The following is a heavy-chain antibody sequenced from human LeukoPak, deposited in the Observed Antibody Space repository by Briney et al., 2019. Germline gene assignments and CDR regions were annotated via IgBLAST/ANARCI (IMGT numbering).Heavy chain of an antibody. CDR2: MNPNSGNT. Sequence: GASVKVSCKASGYTFTSYDINWVRQATGQGLEWMGWMNPNSGNTGYAQKFQGRVSMTRDTSISTAYMELSSLRSEDTAVYYCARGPVAAVFGVSTEDWGQGTTVTVSS. V-gene: IGHV1-8*01. J-gene: IGHJ6*02. CDR1: GYTFTSYD. D-gene: IGHD3-10*02. CDR3: ARGPVAAVFGVSTED.